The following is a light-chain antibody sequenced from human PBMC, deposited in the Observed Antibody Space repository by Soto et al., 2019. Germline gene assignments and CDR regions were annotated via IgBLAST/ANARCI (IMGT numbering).Light chain of an antibody. J-gene: IGKJ5*01. CDR1: QSVSGY. V-gene: IGKV3-11*01. CDR2: AGS. CDR3: QQRYNWPIT. Sequence: EIVLTQSPATPSLSPGETATLSCRASQSVSGYIGWYQQKPGQAPRLLIYAGSNRATGIPARFSGSGSGTDFTLTISSLEPEDFSVYYCQQRYNWPITFGQGTRLEIK.